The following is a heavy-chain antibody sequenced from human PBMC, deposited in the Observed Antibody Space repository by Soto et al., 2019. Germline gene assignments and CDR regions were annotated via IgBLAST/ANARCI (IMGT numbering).Heavy chain of an antibody. Sequence: EVQLVESGGSLVKPGGSLGLSCAASGFTFSNHAMNWVRQATGKGLEWVSSIDSSSSFIYYADSVKGRFTISRDNAKNSVYLQMSSLRAEDTAVYYCARDPLWFGEIGYFDYWGQGALVTVSS. J-gene: IGHJ4*02. CDR3: ARDPLWFGEIGYFDY. D-gene: IGHD3-10*01. V-gene: IGHV3-21*01. CDR1: GFTFSNHA. CDR2: IDSSSSFI.